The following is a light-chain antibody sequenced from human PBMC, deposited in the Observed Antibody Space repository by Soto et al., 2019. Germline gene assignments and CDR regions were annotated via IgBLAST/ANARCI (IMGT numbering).Light chain of an antibody. CDR2: SNS. CDR1: TSNIGTNT. Sequence: QSVLTQPPSASGTPGQRVTISCSGSTSNIGTNTVNWYQQLPGTAPKLLIYSNSQRPSGVPDRFSGSKSGTSASLVISGLQSDDESDYYCAVWDDSLNGPVFGGGTKLTVL. CDR3: AVWDDSLNGPV. V-gene: IGLV1-44*01. J-gene: IGLJ2*01.